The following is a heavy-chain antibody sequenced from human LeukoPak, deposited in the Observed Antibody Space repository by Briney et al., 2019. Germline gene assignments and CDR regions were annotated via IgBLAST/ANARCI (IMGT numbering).Heavy chain of an antibody. CDR1: GLTVRSDY. CDR3: ARARGNSYGFDY. V-gene: IGHV3-66*01. J-gene: IGHJ4*02. D-gene: IGHD3-16*02. CDR2: LYSGGTT. Sequence: GGSLRLSCAASGLTVRSDYMSWVRQAPGKGLEWVSILYSGGTTYYADSVKGRFTISRDNSKNTLYLQMDSLSAEDTAVYFCARARGNSYGFDYWGQGTLVTVTS.